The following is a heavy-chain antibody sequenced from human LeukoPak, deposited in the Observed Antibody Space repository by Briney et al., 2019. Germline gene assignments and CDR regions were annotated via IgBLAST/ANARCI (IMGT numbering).Heavy chain of an antibody. D-gene: IGHD3-22*01. CDR2: INPDSGGT. CDR3: ARARIGSSGPPRCYYYYMDV. Sequence: ASVKVSCKASGYTFTSYYMHWVRQAPGQGLEWMGCINPDSGGTNYAQKFQGRVTMTRDTSISTAYMELSRLRSDDTAVYYCARARIGSSGPPRCYYYYMDVWGKGTTVTVSS. CDR1: GYTFTSYY. V-gene: IGHV1-2*02. J-gene: IGHJ6*03.